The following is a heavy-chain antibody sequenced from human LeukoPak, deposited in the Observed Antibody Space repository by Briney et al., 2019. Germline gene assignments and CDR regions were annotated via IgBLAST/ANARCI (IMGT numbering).Heavy chain of an antibody. J-gene: IGHJ5*02. Sequence: SETLSLTCTVSGVSISSYYWSWIRQPAGKGLEWLGYVYHSGGTSYNPSLKSRVTIAVDTSKSQFSLKLTSVTAADTAVYYCARDNADYASGGDWFDPWGQGTLVTVSS. V-gene: IGHV4-59*01. D-gene: IGHD3-10*01. CDR1: GVSISSYY. CDR2: VYHSGGT. CDR3: ARDNADYASGGDWFDP.